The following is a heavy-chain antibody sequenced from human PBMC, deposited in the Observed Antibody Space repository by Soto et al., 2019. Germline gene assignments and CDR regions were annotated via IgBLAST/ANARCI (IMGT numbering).Heavy chain of an antibody. CDR2: IYYSGST. D-gene: IGHD6-19*01. J-gene: IGHJ4*02. CDR1: GGSISSYY. V-gene: IGHV4-59*01. Sequence: SETLSLTCTVSGGSISSYYWSWIRQPPGKGLEWIGYIYYSGSTNYNPSLKSRDTISVDTSKNQFSLKLSSVTAAATAVYYCARKKSRSGLFDYWGQGTLVTVSS. CDR3: ARKKSRSGLFDY.